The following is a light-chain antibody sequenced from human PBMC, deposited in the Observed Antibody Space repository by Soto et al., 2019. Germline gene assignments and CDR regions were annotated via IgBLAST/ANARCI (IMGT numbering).Light chain of an antibody. V-gene: IGLV2-14*01. CDR2: EVS. Sequence: QSVLTQPASVSGSPGQSITISCTGTTSDVGGYNFVSWYQLHPGKAPKLMIFEVSNRPSGVSNRFSGSKSGNTAFLTISGLQAEDEADYYCSSYTSSGTRVFGTGTKLTVL. J-gene: IGLJ1*01. CDR1: TSDVGGYNF. CDR3: SSYTSSGTRV.